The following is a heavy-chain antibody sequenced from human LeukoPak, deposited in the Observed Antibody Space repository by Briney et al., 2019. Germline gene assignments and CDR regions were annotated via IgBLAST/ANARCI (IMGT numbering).Heavy chain of an antibody. CDR2: INPNSGGT. V-gene: IGHV1-2*02. J-gene: IGHJ4*02. Sequence: ASVKVSCKASGYTFTGYYMHWVRQAPGQGLEWMGWINPNSGGTNYAQKFQGRVTMTRDTSISTAYMELSRLRSDDTAVYYCARAFGIPGIERSFDYWGQGTLVTVSS. D-gene: IGHD3-16*02. CDR1: GYTFTGYY. CDR3: ARAFGIPGIERSFDY.